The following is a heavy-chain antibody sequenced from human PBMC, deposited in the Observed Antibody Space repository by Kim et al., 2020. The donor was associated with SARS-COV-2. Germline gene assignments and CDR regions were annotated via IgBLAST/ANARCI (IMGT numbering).Heavy chain of an antibody. CDR1: GFIVSSDY. CDR3: ARDAGSGYIDD. V-gene: IGHV3-53*01. Sequence: GGSLRLSCAASGFIVSSDYMNWLRQAPGKGLEWVAVIYSGGTTYYADSVRGRFTISRDKSKNTLYLQMNRLRAEDTAVYYCARDAGSGYIDDWGQGTLVT. CDR2: IYSGGTT. D-gene: IGHD2-15*01. J-gene: IGHJ4*02.